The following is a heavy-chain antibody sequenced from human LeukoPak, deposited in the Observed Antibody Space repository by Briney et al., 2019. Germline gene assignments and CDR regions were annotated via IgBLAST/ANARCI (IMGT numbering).Heavy chain of an antibody. D-gene: IGHD1-14*01. CDR3: ARVGGMETWFDP. Sequence: GASVKVSCKASVYTFTSYGISRVRHAPGHGLEWRGWISDYNGKTNDAQKLQGRVTMTTATSTSTAYMELRSLRSDDTAVYYCARVGGMETWFDPWGKGTLVTVSS. CDR1: VYTFTSYG. J-gene: IGHJ5*02. CDR2: ISDYNGKT. V-gene: IGHV1-18*01.